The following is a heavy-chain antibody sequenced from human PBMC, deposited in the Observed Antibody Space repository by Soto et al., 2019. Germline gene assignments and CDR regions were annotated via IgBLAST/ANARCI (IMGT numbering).Heavy chain of an antibody. J-gene: IGHJ6*02. CDR2: IKQDGSGE. CDR3: VRDWSTFWGMDV. Sequence: TGGSLRLSRAASGFTFSTYLMHCVRQAPGKGLEWLANIKQDGSGEDYVDSVKGRFACSRDHAKDSLFLQMNNLRAEDTAVYYCVRDWSTFWGMDVWGQGTTVTVSS. V-gene: IGHV3-7*01. CDR1: GFTFSTYL.